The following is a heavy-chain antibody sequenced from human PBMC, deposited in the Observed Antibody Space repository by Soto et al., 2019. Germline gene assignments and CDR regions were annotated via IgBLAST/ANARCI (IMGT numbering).Heavy chain of an antibody. J-gene: IGHJ6*02. CDR2: IYYSGST. D-gene: IGHD1-26*01. CDR1: GGSISSYY. CDR3: ARYLVGATTNGMDV. V-gene: IGHV4-59*01. Sequence: PSETLSLTCTVSGGSISSYYWSWIRQPPGKGLEWIGSIYYSGSTNYNPSLKSRVTISVDTSKNQFSLKLSSVTAADTAMYYCARYLVGATTNGMDVWGQGTTVTVSS.